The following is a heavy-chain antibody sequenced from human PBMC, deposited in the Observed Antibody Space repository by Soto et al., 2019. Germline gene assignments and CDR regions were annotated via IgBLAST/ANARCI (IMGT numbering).Heavy chain of an antibody. Sequence: QITLKESRPPLENPTQTLTLTCTFSGLSLSTSGVGVGWIRQPPVKDLEWLALIYWDDDKRSSPSLKSRLTITKDTSKIQVVLTMTNMDPVDTATYCCAHRQGPGHFDYWGQGTLGTVSS. V-gene: IGHV2-5*02. CDR2: IYWDDDK. CDR3: AHRQGPGHFDY. J-gene: IGHJ4*02. CDR1: GLSLSTSGVG.